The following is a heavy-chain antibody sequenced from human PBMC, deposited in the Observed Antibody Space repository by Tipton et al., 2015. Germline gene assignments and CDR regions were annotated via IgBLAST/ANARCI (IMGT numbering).Heavy chain of an antibody. V-gene: IGHV4-4*02. CDR2: IHHGGST. CDR1: GDSISSSNW. Sequence: TLSLTCSVSGDSISSSNWWSWVRQPPGKGLEWIGEIHHGGSTNYNPSLKSRVTMSVDTSKNQFSLKLSSVTAADTAVYYCARGAGNSSTWDFDYWGQGSLVTVSS. D-gene: IGHD6-13*01. J-gene: IGHJ4*02. CDR3: ARGAGNSSTWDFDY.